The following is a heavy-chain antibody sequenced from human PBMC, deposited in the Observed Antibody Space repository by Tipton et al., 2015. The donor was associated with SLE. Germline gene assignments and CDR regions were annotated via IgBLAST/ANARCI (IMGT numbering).Heavy chain of an antibody. CDR2: IQDDGSKK. CDR1: GFTFSSYG. CDR3: ARRNSTSGAFDI. V-gene: IGHV3-33*05. D-gene: IGHD5/OR15-5a*01. J-gene: IGHJ3*02. Sequence: SLRLSCAASGFTFSSYGMHWVRQAPGKGLEWVAFIQDDGSKKYYGDSVKGRFTISRDNSKNTVYLQMNSVRVEDTAIYYCARRNSTSGAFDIWGQGTLVTVSS.